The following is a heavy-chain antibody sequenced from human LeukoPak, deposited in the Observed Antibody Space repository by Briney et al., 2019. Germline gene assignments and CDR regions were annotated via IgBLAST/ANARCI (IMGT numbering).Heavy chain of an antibody. CDR3: ARDWIGEMATTEGMFDY. V-gene: IGHV1-46*01. CDR2: INPSGGST. Sequence: ASVKVSCKASGYTFTSYYMHWVRQAPGQGLEWMGIINPSGGSTSYAQKFQGRVTMTRDMSTSTVYMELSSLRSEDTAVYYCARDWIGEMATTEGMFDYWGQGTLVTVSS. D-gene: IGHD5-24*01. CDR1: GYTFTSYY. J-gene: IGHJ4*02.